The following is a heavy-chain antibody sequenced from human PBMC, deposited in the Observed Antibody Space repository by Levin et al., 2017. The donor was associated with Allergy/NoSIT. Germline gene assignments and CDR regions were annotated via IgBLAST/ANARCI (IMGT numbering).Heavy chain of an antibody. CDR3: ATVEGLFCSGVSCSYSFHY. CDR2: IYRSGDT. D-gene: IGHD3-9*01. V-gene: IGHV4-4*02. CDR1: GGSISTDNW. Sequence: KSSQTLSLTCAVSGGSISTDNWWSWIRQPPGKGLEWIGEIYRSGDTNHNPSLRSRVTMSVDKSKNHFSLKLSSVTAADTAVYYCATVEGLFCSGVSCSYSFHYWGQGALVTVSS. J-gene: IGHJ4*02.